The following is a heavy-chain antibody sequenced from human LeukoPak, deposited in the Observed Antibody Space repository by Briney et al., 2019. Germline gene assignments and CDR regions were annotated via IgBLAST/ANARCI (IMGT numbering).Heavy chain of an antibody. V-gene: IGHV4-39*01. D-gene: IGHD3-22*01. CDR3: ARRGYDSSGYYIVY. J-gene: IGHJ4*02. Sequence: SETLSLTCTVSGGSISSSSYYRGWIRQPPGKGLEWIGSIYYSGSTYYNPSLKSRVTISVDTSKNQFSLKLTSVTAADTAVYYCARRGYDSSGYYIVYWGQGTLVTVSS. CDR2: IYYSGST. CDR1: GGSISSSSYY.